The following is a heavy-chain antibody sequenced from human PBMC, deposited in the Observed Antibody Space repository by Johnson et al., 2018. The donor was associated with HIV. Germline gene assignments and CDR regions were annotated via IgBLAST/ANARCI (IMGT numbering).Heavy chain of an antibody. CDR3: AKLVGDYVSNAFDI. CDR2: ISYDGSNK. Sequence: VQLVESGGGVVQPGRSLRLSCAASAFTFSRYGMHWVRQAPGKGLEWVALISYDGSNKYYGDSVKGRFTISRDNCKNPLDLQMNSLRSEATAVYYCAKLVGDYVSNAFDIWGQGTMVTVSS. D-gene: IGHD4-17*01. J-gene: IGHJ3*02. V-gene: IGHV3-30*18. CDR1: AFTFSRYG.